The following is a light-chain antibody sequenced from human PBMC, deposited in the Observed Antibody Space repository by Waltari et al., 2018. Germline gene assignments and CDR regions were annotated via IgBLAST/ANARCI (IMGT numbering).Light chain of an antibody. V-gene: IGKV2-30*01. J-gene: IGKJ2*03. CDR3: MQGTNWPQS. CDR1: QSLVYSDGNIY. CDR2: KVS. Sequence: DVVMTQSPLSLPVTLGQPASISCRSSQSLVYSDGNIYLNWFQQRPGQSPRRLISKVSRRESGVPDRFSGSGSGTDFTLRISRVEAEDVGLYFCMQGTNWPQSFGQGTKLEIK.